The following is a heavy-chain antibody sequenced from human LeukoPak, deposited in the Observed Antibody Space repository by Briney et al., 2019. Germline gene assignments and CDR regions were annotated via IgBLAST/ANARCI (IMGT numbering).Heavy chain of an antibody. J-gene: IGHJ4*02. CDR2: LNPDSGGT. CDR1: GYTFTEYY. V-gene: IGHV1-2*02. CDR3: ARGPRRAFDY. Sequence: ASVKVSCKASGYTFTEYYVHWVRQAPGQGLEWMGWLNPDSGGTNYAQKSEGRVTFTRDTSISTAYMEVNNVTSDDTASYYCARGPRRAFDYWGQGTLVTVS.